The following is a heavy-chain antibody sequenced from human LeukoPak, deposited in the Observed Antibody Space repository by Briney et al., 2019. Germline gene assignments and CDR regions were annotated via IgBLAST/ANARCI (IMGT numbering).Heavy chain of an antibody. CDR1: GFTFSSYS. Sequence: PGGSLRLSCVASGFTFSSYSMSWVRQAPGKGLEWVSYIDTSSSTIYYADSVKGRSTVSRDNAKNSLYLQMKSLRAEDTTVYYCARDMGYSGSWPGYFDYWGQGVLVTVSS. CDR2: IDTSSSTI. D-gene: IGHD1-26*01. V-gene: IGHV3-48*04. J-gene: IGHJ4*02. CDR3: ARDMGYSGSWPGYFDY.